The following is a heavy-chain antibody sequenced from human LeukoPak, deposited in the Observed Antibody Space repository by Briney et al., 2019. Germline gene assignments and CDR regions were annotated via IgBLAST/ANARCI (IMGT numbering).Heavy chain of an antibody. D-gene: IGHD3-3*01. CDR3: ARHKGKEIDDFWSGALFDY. CDR2: INHSGST. V-gene: IGHV4-34*01. Sequence: SETLSLTCAVYGGSFSGYYWSWIRQPPGKGLEWIGEINHSGSTNYNSSLKSRVTISVDTSKNQFSLKLSSVTAADTAVYYCARHKGKEIDDFWSGALFDYWGQGTLVTVSS. J-gene: IGHJ4*02. CDR1: GGSFSGYY.